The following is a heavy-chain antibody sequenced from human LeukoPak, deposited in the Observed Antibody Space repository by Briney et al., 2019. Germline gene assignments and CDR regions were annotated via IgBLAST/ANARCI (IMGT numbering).Heavy chain of an antibody. Sequence: ASVKVSCKASGYTFTGYYMHWVRQAPGQGLEWMGWINPNSGGTNYAQKFQGRVTMTRDTPISTAYMELSRLRSDDTAVYYCARVYCGGDCYLGAFDIWGQGTMVTVSS. V-gene: IGHV1-2*02. CDR2: INPNSGGT. J-gene: IGHJ3*02. CDR3: ARVYCGGDCYLGAFDI. CDR1: GYTFTGYY. D-gene: IGHD2-21*01.